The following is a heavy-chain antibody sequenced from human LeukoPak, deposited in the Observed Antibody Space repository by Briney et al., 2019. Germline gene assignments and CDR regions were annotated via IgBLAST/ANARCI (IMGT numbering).Heavy chain of an antibody. V-gene: IGHV3-15*01. D-gene: IGHD3-10*01. CDR1: GFTFSNAW. CDR2: IKSKTDGGTT. CDR3: TTVGDGNTIGDYFDY. Sequence: GGSLRLSCAASGFTFSNAWMSWVRQAPGKGLEWVGRIKSKTDGGTTDYAAPVNGRFTISRDDSINTLYLQMTSLKTEDTAVYYCTTVGDGNTIGDYFDYWGQGTLVTVSS. J-gene: IGHJ4*02.